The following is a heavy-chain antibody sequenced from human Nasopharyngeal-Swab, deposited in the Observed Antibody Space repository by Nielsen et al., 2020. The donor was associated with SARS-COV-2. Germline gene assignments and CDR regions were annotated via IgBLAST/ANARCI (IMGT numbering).Heavy chain of an antibody. Sequence: SLKISCAASGFTFDDYAMHWVRQAPGKGLEWVSGISWNSGSMGYADSVKGRFTISRDNAKNSLYLQMNSLRAEDTALYYCAKDIGSYYYDSSGYYYYYYGMDVWGQGTTVTVSS. CDR3: AKDIGSYYYDSSGYYYYYYGMDV. D-gene: IGHD3-22*01. CDR2: ISWNSGSM. J-gene: IGHJ6*02. V-gene: IGHV3-9*01. CDR1: GFTFDDYA.